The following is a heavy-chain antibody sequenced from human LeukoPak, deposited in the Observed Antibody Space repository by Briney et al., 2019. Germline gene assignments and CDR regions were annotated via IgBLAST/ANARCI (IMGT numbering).Heavy chain of an antibody. CDR3: ARDPYGDYFDY. J-gene: IGHJ4*02. V-gene: IGHV4-34*01. D-gene: IGHD4-17*01. CDR1: GGSFSGYY. CDR2: INHSGST. Sequence: SETLSLTCAVYGGSFSGYYWSWIRQPPGKGLEWIGEINHSGSTNYNPSLKSRVTISVDTSKNQFSLKLSSVTAADTAVYYCARDPYGDYFDYWGQGTLVTVSS.